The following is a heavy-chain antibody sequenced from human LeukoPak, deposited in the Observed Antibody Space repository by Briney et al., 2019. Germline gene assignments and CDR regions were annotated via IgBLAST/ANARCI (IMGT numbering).Heavy chain of an antibody. CDR3: ARGDIVVVPAAGTDY. Sequence: ASVKVSCKASGYTFTSYAMHWVRQAPGQRLEWMGWINAGNGNTKYSQKFQGRVTITRDTSASTAYMELSSLRSEDTAVYYCARGDIVVVPAAGTDYWGQGTRVTVSS. CDR1: GYTFTSYA. D-gene: IGHD2-2*01. J-gene: IGHJ4*02. V-gene: IGHV1-3*01. CDR2: INAGNGNT.